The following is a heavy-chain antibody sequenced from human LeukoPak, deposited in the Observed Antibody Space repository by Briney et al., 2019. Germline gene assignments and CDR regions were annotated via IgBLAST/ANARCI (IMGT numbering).Heavy chain of an antibody. CDR2: MYYSGST. Sequence: SETLSLTCTVSGGSISSGGYYWSWIRQHPGKGLEWIGFMYYSGSTYYNPSLKSRVTISVDTSKNQCSLKLSSVTAADTAVYYCARDGYYYGSGRKYNWFDPWGQGTLVTVS. V-gene: IGHV4-31*03. CDR1: GGSISSGGYY. D-gene: IGHD3-10*01. J-gene: IGHJ5*02. CDR3: ARDGYYYGSGRKYNWFDP.